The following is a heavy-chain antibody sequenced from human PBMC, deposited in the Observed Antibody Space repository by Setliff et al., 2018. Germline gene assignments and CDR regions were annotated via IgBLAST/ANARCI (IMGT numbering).Heavy chain of an antibody. CDR2: TIPMFGTT. V-gene: IGHV1-69*13. D-gene: IGHD5-18*01. J-gene: IGHJ6*03. Sequence: SVKVSCKASGGSFSSYGITWVRQAPGQGLEWMGGTIPMFGTTNYAQKFQGRVTIIADESTSTAYMELSSLRSEDTAVYFCAREGVDTRSSTDYRYYMDVWGKGTTVTVSS. CDR1: GGSFSSYG. CDR3: AREGVDTRSSTDYRYYMDV.